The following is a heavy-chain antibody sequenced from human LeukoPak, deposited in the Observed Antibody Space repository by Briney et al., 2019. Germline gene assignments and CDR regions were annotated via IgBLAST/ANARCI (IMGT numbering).Heavy chain of an antibody. CDR1: GFTFSSYS. Sequence: PGGSLRLSCAASGFTFSSYSMNWVRRAPGKGLEWVSYISSSSSTIYYADSVKGRFTISRDNAKNSLYLQMNSLRAEDTAVYYCARDNYDMVLDIWGQGTMVTVSS. D-gene: IGHD3-9*01. V-gene: IGHV3-48*01. CDR2: ISSSSSTI. J-gene: IGHJ3*02. CDR3: ARDNYDMVLDI.